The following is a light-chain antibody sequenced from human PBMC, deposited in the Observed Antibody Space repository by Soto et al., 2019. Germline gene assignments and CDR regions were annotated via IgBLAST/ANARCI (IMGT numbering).Light chain of an antibody. CDR1: QSVSSW. J-gene: IGKJ4*01. Sequence: DIQMTQSPSTLSASVGDTVTITCRASQSVSSWLAWYQQTPGKAPKLLIYKASTLETGVPSRFSGSASGTEFTLTIISLQPDDFATYYCQQYDSYPLTFGGGTKVEIK. CDR2: KAS. CDR3: QQYDSYPLT. V-gene: IGKV1-5*03.